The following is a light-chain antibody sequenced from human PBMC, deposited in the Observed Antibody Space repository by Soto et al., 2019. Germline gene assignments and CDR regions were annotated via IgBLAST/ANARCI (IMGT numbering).Light chain of an antibody. V-gene: IGKV1-5*03. CDR1: QSISSW. CDR3: QQGDT. Sequence: DIQMTQSPSTLSASVGDRVTITCRASQSISSWLAWYQQKPGKAPKLLIYKASSLESGVPSRFSGSGSGTEFTLTISSLQPDDFATYYCQQGDTFDQGTKLEIK. J-gene: IGKJ2*01. CDR2: KAS.